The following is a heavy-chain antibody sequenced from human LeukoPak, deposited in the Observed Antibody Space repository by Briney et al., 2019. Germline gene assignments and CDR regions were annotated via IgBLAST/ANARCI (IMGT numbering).Heavy chain of an antibody. CDR1: AGSISTYY. CDR3: ARGGGITGIDNSQYYYIDV. V-gene: IGHV4-34*01. J-gene: IGHJ6*03. CDR2: INHSCIT. D-gene: IGHD1-20*01. Sequence: PSETLSLISAVYAGSISTYYWSCIRHPPPKKLQETMGINHSCITNYHLSVKSRVTISVDPSKSQFSLKLSSVSAADTAVYYCARGGGITGIDNSQYYYIDVSGK.